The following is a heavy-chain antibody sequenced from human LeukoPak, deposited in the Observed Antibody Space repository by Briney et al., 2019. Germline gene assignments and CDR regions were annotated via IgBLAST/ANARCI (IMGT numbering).Heavy chain of an antibody. V-gene: IGHV4-39*01. Sequence: SETLSLTCTVSGGSISSSSYYWGWIRQPPGKGLEWIGSIYYSGSTYYNPSLKSRVTISVDTSKNQFSLKLSSVTAADTAVYYCARGSSGYYPFDAFDIWGQGTMVTVSS. CDR1: GGSISSSSYY. D-gene: IGHD3-22*01. CDR2: IYYSGST. CDR3: ARGSSGYYPFDAFDI. J-gene: IGHJ3*02.